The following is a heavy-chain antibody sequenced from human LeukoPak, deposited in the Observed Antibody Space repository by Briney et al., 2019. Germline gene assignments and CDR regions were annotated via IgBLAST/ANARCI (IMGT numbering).Heavy chain of an antibody. CDR3: ARHVGSSGWHTFDF. J-gene: IGHJ4*02. D-gene: IGHD6-19*01. CDR2: TYSKSKWYT. Sequence: SQTLSVTCAISGDSVSSINGAWEWIRQSPSRGREWLGRTYSKSKWYTDYAVSVQGRITINPATTKKPFSLQLNSVTPEDTAVYYCARHVGSSGWHTFDFWGQGTLVTASS. V-gene: IGHV6-1*01. CDR1: GDSVSSINGA.